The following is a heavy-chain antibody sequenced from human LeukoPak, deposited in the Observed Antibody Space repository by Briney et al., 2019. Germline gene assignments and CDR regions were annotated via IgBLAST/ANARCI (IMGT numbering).Heavy chain of an antibody. J-gene: IGHJ4*02. CDR1: GFIFRNFG. CDR2: IWSDGSNE. CDR3: ARDQQGVDGVKFYYFDY. Sequence: GGSLKLSCVASGFIFRNFGMHWVRQAPGKGLEWVAVIWSDGSNEYYADSVEGRFTISRDTSKDTLYLQMNSLRAEDTAVYYCARDQQGVDGVKFYYFDYWGQGTLVTVSS. V-gene: IGHV3-33*01. D-gene: IGHD6-19*01.